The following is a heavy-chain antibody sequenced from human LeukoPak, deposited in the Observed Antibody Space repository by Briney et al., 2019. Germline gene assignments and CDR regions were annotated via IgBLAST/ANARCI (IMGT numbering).Heavy chain of an antibody. CDR2: IIPSFSTA. J-gene: IGHJ5*02. Sequence: SVKVSCKASGGTFSSYAISWVRQAPGQGLEWMGGIIPSFSTANYAQKFQGRVTITADESTSTAYMELSSLGSEDTAVYYCARESRGYYDSSGSPSRWFDPWGQGTLVTVSS. CDR1: GGTFSSYA. CDR3: ARESRGYYDSSGSPSRWFDP. D-gene: IGHD3-22*01. V-gene: IGHV1-69*01.